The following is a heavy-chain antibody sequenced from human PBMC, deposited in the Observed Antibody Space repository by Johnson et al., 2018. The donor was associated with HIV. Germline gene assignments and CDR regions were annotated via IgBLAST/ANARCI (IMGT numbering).Heavy chain of an antibody. V-gene: IGHV3-23*04. CDR3: AVVALPMYWYDSFDI. D-gene: IGHD2-21*01. CDR1: GFTFSSYA. CDR2: ISGSGGST. Sequence: VQLVESGGGVVQPGRSLRLSCAASGFTFSSYAMSWVRQAPGKGLEWVSAISGSGGSTYYADSVKGRFTISRDNFKNTLYLQMDSLGDEETAVYYCAVVALPMYWYDSFDIWGQGTMVTVSS. J-gene: IGHJ3*02.